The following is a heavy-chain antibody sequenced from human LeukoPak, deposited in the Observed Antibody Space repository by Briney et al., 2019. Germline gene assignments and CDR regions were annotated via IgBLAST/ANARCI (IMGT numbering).Heavy chain of an antibody. CDR2: IYSGGST. V-gene: IGHV3-66*02. Sequence: GGSLRLSCAASGFTVSSNYMSWVRQAPGKGLEWVSVIYSGGSTYYADSVKGRFTISRDNSKNTLYLQMNSLRAEDTAVYYCARENYGVLADAFDIWGQGTMVTVSS. D-gene: IGHD4-17*01. CDR3: ARENYGVLADAFDI. CDR1: GFTVSSNY. J-gene: IGHJ3*02.